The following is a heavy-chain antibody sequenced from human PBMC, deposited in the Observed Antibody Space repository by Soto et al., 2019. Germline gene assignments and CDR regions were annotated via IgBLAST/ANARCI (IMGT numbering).Heavy chain of an antibody. V-gene: IGHV3-30-3*01. D-gene: IGHD2-15*01. CDR2: IAYDGSNA. Sequence: QVQLVESGGGVVQPGGSLRLSCAASGFTFRNYAMHWVRQAPGKGLECLAVIAYDGSNAFYRDSVKGRFTISRDNSKNTQYLHMNSLRSEDTSVYYCSRGDREDILVEVGARLGEDGIDIWGQGTTVTVSS. J-gene: IGHJ6*02. CDR3: SRGDREDILVEVGARLGEDGIDI. CDR1: GFTFRNYA.